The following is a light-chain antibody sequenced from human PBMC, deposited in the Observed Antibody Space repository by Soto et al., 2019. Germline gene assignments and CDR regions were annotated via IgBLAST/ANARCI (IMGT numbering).Light chain of an antibody. J-gene: IGLJ1*01. CDR1: SGHSSYA. CDR3: QTWGTGIHV. V-gene: IGLV4-69*01. Sequence: QLVLTQSPSASASLGASVKLICTLSSGHSSYAIAWHQQQPEKGPRYLMKLNSDGSHSKGDGIPDRFSGSSSGAERYLIISSLQSEDEADYYCQTWGTGIHVFGTGTKLTVL. CDR2: LNSDGSH.